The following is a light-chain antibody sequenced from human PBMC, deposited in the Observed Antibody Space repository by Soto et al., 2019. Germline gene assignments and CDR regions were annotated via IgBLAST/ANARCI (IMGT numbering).Light chain of an antibody. V-gene: IGLV1-40*01. J-gene: IGLJ2*01. Sequence: QSVLTQPPSVSGAPGQRVTIACTGSSSNIGAGYDVHWYQQLPGTAPKLLIYGNSNRPSGVLDRFSGSNSGTSASLAITGLQAEDEADYYCQSYASSLSGLVFGGGTKLTVL. CDR2: GNS. CDR1: SSNIGAGYD. CDR3: QSYASSLSGLV.